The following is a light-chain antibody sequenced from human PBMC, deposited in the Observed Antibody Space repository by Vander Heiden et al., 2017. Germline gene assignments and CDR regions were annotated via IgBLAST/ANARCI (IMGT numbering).Light chain of an antibody. V-gene: IGKV2-28*01. CDR2: LGS. CDR1: QSLLYSNGNHH. Sequence: DVVMTQSPLSLSVTPGEPASISCRSSQSLLYSNGNHHLDWYLQKPGQSPQLLIYLGSNRASGVPDRFSGSGSGTDFTLKISRVEAEDVVVYYCRQALQTPLTFGGGTKVEIK. CDR3: RQALQTPLT. J-gene: IGKJ4*01.